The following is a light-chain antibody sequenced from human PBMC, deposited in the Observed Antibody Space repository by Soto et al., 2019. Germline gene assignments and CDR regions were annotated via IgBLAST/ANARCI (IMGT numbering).Light chain of an antibody. CDR3: QQYGNSRGT. J-gene: IGKJ1*01. CDR2: GAS. CDR1: QSVGSSY. Sequence: EIVLTQSPGTLSLSPVERATLSCRASQSVGSSYLAWYQQKPGQAPRLLIYGASSRATGIPDRFSGSGSGTDFTLTISGLEPEDSAVYYCQQYGNSRGTFGQGTKVDIK. V-gene: IGKV3-20*01.